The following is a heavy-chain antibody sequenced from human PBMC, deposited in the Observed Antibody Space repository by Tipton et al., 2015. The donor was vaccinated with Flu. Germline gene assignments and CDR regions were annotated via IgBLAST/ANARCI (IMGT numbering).Heavy chain of an antibody. CDR1: GFTFSSYW. J-gene: IGHJ4*02. CDR3: ATSRSFDY. D-gene: IGHD2-2*01. CDR2: INSDGSDT. V-gene: IGHV3-74*01. Sequence: SLRLSCVASGFTFSSYWMHWVRQTPGKGLVWVSRINSDGSDTSYADSVKGRFTISRDNAKNTLYLQMNSLRAEDTAVYYCATSRSFDYWGQGTLVTVSS.